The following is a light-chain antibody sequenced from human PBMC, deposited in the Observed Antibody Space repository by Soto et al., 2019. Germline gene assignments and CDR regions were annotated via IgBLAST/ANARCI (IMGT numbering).Light chain of an antibody. J-gene: IGKJ5*01. CDR1: QSVSSY. V-gene: IGKV3-11*01. Sequence: EIGLTQSPGTLSLYPGERATLSCRASQSVSSYLAWYQQKPGQAPRLLIYDASNRATGIPARFSGSGSGTDFTLTISSLEPEDFAVYYCQQRSNWPPITFGQGTRLEIK. CDR3: QQRSNWPPIT. CDR2: DAS.